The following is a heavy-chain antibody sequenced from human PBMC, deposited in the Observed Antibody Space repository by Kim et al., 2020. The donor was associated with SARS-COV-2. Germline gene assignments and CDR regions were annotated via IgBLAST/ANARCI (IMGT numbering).Heavy chain of an antibody. J-gene: IGHJ3*02. CDR2: IHPSNGVT. Sequence: ASVKVSCKASGYSFTDYYIHWVRQAPGQGLEWMGWIHPSNGVTHCTQKFQGRVTMTRDTSISTAYMELPMVRSDDTAVYYCAREEVSHNYDIFDIWGRGTTVTVSS. D-gene: IGHD3-16*01. CDR3: AREEVSHNYDIFDI. V-gene: IGHV1-2*02. CDR1: GYSFTDYY.